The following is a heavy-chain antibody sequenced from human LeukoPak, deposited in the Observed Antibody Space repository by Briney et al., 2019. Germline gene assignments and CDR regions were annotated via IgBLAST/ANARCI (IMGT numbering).Heavy chain of an antibody. CDR1: GFTVSSNY. V-gene: IGHV3-53*01. CDR3: AKLWFGELTDAFDI. J-gene: IGHJ3*02. D-gene: IGHD3-10*01. Sequence: GGSLRLSCAASGFTVSSNYMSWVRQAPGKGLEWVSVIYSGGSTYYADSVKGRFTISRDNSKNTLYLQMNSLRAEDTAVYYCAKLWFGELTDAFDIWGQGTMVTVSS. CDR2: IYSGGST.